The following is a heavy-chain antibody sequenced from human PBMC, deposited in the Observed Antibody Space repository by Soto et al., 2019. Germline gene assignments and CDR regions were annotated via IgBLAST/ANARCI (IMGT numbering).Heavy chain of an antibody. Sequence: SETLSLTCTVSGGSISSYYWSWIRQPPGKGLEWIGYIYYSGSTNYNPSLKSRVTISVDTSKNQFSLKLSSVTAADTAVYYCARHVYDFWSGYRTYYFDYRGQGTPVTVSS. CDR3: ARHVYDFWSGYRTYYFDY. D-gene: IGHD3-3*01. J-gene: IGHJ4*02. CDR2: IYYSGST. CDR1: GGSISSYY. V-gene: IGHV4-59*08.